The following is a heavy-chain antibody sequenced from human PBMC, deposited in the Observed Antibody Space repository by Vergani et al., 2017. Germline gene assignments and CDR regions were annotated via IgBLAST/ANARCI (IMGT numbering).Heavy chain of an antibody. V-gene: IGHV4-4*07. CDR1: GGSISPYY. J-gene: IGHJ4*02. CDR3: AREYSSSVGFLAY. CDR2: IYTSEST. D-gene: IGHD6-6*01. Sequence: QLQLQQSGPGLVKPSETLFLTCTVSGGSISPYYWSWIRQPAGKGLEWIGRIYTSESTNYNPSLKSRVTMSVDTSKNQFSLKLSSVTAADTAVYYCAREYSSSVGFLAYWGQGTLVTVSS.